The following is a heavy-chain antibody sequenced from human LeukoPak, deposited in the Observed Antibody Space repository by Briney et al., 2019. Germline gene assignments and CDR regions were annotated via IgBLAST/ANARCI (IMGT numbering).Heavy chain of an antibody. V-gene: IGHV3-33*01. CDR2: IWYDGSNK. CDR3: ATWTILAGYYHDGFDN. D-gene: IGHD3-9*01. CDR1: GFTFSFYG. Sequence: GRSLRLSCAASGFTFSFYGMHWVREAPGKGLGWVAVIWYDGSNKYYAASGKGRVTISRDNSKNTLCLQMNSLRAEDTAVYYCATWTILAGYYHDGFDNWGQGTMVTVSS. J-gene: IGHJ3*02.